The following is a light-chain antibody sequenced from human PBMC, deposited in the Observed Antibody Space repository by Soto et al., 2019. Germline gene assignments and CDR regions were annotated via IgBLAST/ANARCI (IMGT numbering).Light chain of an antibody. CDR3: LLSYSGTHVV. CDR1: TGAVTSGHY. V-gene: IGLV7-46*01. CDR2: DTS. Sequence: QAVVTQEPSLTVSPGGTVTLTCGSSTGAVTSGHYPYWSQQKPGQAPRTLIFDTSNKHSWTPARFSGSLLGGKAALTLSGAQPEDEAEYYCLLSYSGTHVVFGGGTQLTVL. J-gene: IGLJ2*01.